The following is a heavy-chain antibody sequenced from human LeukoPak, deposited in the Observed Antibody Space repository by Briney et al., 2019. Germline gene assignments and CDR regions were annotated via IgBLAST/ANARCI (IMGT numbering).Heavy chain of an antibody. CDR1: GFTFSSYA. D-gene: IGHD1-14*01. Sequence: GGSLRLSCAASGFTFSSYAMHWVRQAPGKGLEWVAVISYDGSNKYYADSVKGRFTIPRDNSKNTLYLQMNSLRAEDTAVYYCARRGTPIDYWGQGTLVTVSS. CDR3: ARRGTPIDY. CDR2: ISYDGSNK. J-gene: IGHJ4*02. V-gene: IGHV3-30*04.